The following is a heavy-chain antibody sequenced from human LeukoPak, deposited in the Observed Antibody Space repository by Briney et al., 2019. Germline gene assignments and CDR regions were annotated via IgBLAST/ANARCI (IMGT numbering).Heavy chain of an antibody. CDR1: GYSISSGYY. CDR2: IYHSGST. CDR3: AGASYGSGSYGGYYFDY. J-gene: IGHJ4*02. D-gene: IGHD3-10*01. Sequence: SETLSLTCTVSGYSISSGYYWGWIRQPPGKGLEWIGSIYHSGSTYYNPSLKSRVTISVDTSKNQFSLMLSSVTAADTAVYYCAGASYGSGSYGGYYFDYWGQGTLVTVSS. V-gene: IGHV4-38-2*02.